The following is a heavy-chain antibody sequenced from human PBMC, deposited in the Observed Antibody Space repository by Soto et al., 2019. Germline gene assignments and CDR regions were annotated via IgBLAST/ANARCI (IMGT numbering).Heavy chain of an antibody. D-gene: IGHD6-19*01. Sequence: SETPSLTCTVSGGSISSYYWSWIRQPPGKGLEWIGYIYYSGSTNYNPSLKSRVTISVDTSKNQFSLKLSSVTAADTAVYYCARAGLLAVAGTLDYWGQGTPVTVSS. V-gene: IGHV4-59*01. CDR2: IYYSGST. CDR1: GGSISSYY. CDR3: ARAGLLAVAGTLDY. J-gene: IGHJ4*02.